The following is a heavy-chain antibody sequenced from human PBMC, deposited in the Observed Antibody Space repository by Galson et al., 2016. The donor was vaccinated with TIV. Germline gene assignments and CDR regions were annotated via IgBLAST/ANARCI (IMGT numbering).Heavy chain of an antibody. J-gene: IGHJ3*01. Sequence: SLRLPCAASGFKFTDFAMDWVRQPPGKGLEWVSGITGSGGRTDYGVSVKGRFIVSGDNSKKTLYLQLNSLTADDTAVYYCVKEPFSTVLYGFDDWGQGTMVTVSS. CDR1: GFKFTDFA. D-gene: IGHD2/OR15-2a*01. CDR2: ITGSGGRT. V-gene: IGHV3-23*01. CDR3: VKEPFSTVLYGFDD.